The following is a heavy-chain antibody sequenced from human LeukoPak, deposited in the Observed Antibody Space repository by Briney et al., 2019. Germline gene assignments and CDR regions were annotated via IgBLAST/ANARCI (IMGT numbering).Heavy chain of an antibody. CDR2: VSHTGAT. J-gene: IGHJ3*01. D-gene: IGHD1-26*01. Sequence: PSETLSLTCSVSGASLNGYFWNWVRQTPEKGLEWIGYVSHTGATASNPTLKSRVSITIDTSKSQISLTMTPVTAADSALYYCARDRRGSFYTFDLWGPGTIVSVS. V-gene: IGHV4-59*01. CDR1: GASLNGYF. CDR3: ARDRRGSFYTFDL.